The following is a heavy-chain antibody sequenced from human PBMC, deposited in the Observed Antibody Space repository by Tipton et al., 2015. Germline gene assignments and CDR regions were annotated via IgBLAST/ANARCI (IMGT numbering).Heavy chain of an antibody. CDR1: GASISSSSYY. CDR3: ARQGWLADGFDI. D-gene: IGHD6-19*01. J-gene: IGHJ3*02. CDR2: VFYNGKT. Sequence: TLSLTCTVSGASISSSSYYWGWIRQPPGKGLEWIGRVFYNGKTSYNPSLKSRVTISVDTSKSQFSLGLSPVTAADTAVYYCARQGWLADGFDIWGQGTMVAVSS. V-gene: IGHV4-39*01.